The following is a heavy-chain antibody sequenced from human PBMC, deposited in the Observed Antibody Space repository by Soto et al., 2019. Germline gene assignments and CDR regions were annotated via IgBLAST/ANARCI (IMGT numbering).Heavy chain of an antibody. V-gene: IGHV5-51*01. J-gene: IGHJ6*04. CDR1: GYSFSRYW. D-gene: IGHD3-10*01. CDR2: IYPGDSDT. CDR3: ARGRYYGSGSQVRYGMDV. Sequence: GEALKISCKGSGYSFSRYWIGWVRQMPGKGLKWMGIIYPGDSDTRYSPSFQGQVTISADKSISTAYRQWSGLKASDTAMYYYARGRYYGSGSQVRYGMDVWGKGTTVTVAS.